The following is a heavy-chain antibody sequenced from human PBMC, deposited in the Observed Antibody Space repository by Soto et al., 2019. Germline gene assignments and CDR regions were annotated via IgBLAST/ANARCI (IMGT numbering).Heavy chain of an antibody. CDR3: AKERDIVVVVAPLDY. Sequence: GGSLRLSCAASGFTFSSYGMHWVRQAPCKGLEWVAVISYDGSNKYYADSVKGRFTISRDNSKNTLYLQMNSLRAEDTAVYYCAKERDIVVVVAPLDYWGQGTLVTVCS. V-gene: IGHV3-30*18. J-gene: IGHJ4*02. CDR1: GFTFSSYG. D-gene: IGHD2-15*01. CDR2: ISYDGSNK.